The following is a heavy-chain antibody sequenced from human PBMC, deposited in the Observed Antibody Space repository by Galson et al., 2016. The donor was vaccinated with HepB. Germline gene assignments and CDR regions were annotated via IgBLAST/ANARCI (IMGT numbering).Heavy chain of an antibody. CDR1: GYTFASYW. CDR2: IYPSDSDT. CDR3: ARHDQYGSGGPANYYGMDV. V-gene: IGHV5-51*01. D-gene: IGHD3-10*01. J-gene: IGHJ6*02. Sequence: QSGAEVKKAGESLKISCKSSGYTFASYWIAWVRQMPGKGLEWMGVIYPSDSDTRYSPSFQGQVTISADKSINTAYLRWSSLKASDAAMYYCARHDQYGSGGPANYYGMDVWGQGTTVTVSS.